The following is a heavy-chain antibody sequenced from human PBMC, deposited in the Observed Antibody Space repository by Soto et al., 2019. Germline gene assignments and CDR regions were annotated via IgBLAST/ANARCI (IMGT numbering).Heavy chain of an antibody. Sequence: QVQLHQWGAGLLNPSETLSLTCAVSGGAFIDYSWSWIRQFPGRGLEWIGEITHSGSTNYNPSLKSRIGMLVDTAKRHSSLHRFSVTAADTAVYYCARDGIHLRYGMEVWGPGTTVTVAS. CDR3: ARDGIHLRYGMEV. CDR2: ITHSGST. J-gene: IGHJ6*02. D-gene: IGHD5-18*01. CDR1: GGAFIDYS. V-gene: IGHV4-34*01.